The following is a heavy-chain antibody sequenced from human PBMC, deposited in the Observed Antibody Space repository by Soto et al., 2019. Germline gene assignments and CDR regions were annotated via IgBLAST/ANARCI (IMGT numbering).Heavy chain of an antibody. CDR2: FQYRGST. CDR3: ARPDGILTGAPPPNWFDP. D-gene: IGHD3-9*01. V-gene: IGHV4-39*01. J-gene: IGHJ5*02. Sequence: QLQLQESGPGLVKPSETLSLTCTVSGGSVSTYYWGWIRQPPGRGLEWIGSFQYRGSTYYNPSLKSRVPISVDTSRSQFSLNLSSVTAADTAVYYCARPDGILTGAPPPNWFDPWSQGTLVTVSS. CDR1: GGSVSTYY.